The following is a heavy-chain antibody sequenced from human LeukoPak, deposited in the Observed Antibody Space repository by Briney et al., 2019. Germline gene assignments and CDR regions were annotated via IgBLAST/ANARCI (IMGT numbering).Heavy chain of an antibody. D-gene: IGHD1-26*01. CDR2: MNPNSGNT. J-gene: IGHJ5*02. V-gene: IGHV1-8*03. Sequence: ASVKVSCKASGYTFTSYDINWVRQATGQGLEWMGWMNPNSGNTGYAQKFQGRVTITRNTSISTAYMELSSLRSEDTAVYYCATYSGSYGEDWFDPWGQGTLVTVSS. CDR3: ATYSGSYGEDWFDP. CDR1: GYTFTSYD.